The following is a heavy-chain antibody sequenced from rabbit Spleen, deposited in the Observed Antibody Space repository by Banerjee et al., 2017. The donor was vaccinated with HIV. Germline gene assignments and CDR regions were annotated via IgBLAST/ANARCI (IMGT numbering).Heavy chain of an antibody. Sequence: LEESGGGLVKPGGTLTLTCTVSGFSFSSNWICWVRQAPGKGLEWIACIDTSNGDTDYANWPKGRFTISKASSTTVTLQMTSLTAADTATYFCARNYVNAFDPWGQGTLVT. D-gene: IGHD1-1*01. CDR3: ARNYVNAFDP. CDR2: IDTSNGDT. CDR1: GFSFSSNW. V-gene: IGHV1S45*01. J-gene: IGHJ2*01.